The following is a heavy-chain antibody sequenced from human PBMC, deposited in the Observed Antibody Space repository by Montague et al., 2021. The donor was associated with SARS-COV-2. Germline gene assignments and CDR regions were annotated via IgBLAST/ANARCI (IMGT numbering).Heavy chain of an antibody. D-gene: IGHD2-15*01. J-gene: IGHJ6*02. CDR2: IYYTGST. V-gene: IGHV4-59*01. Sequence: SETLSLTCSVSGGSMINNYCSWIRQPPGKGLEWMGYIYYTGSTDYNPSLERRATLSLDTSKYEFSLKLTSVTAADTAVYYCARAGGRRQCSYYYGMDVWGQGTTVTVSS. CDR3: ARAGGRRQCSYYYGMDV. CDR1: GGSMINNY.